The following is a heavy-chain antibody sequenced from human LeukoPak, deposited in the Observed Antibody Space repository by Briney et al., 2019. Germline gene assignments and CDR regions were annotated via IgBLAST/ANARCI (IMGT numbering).Heavy chain of an antibody. V-gene: IGHV3-21*01. J-gene: IGHJ4*02. CDR1: GFTFSSYS. D-gene: IGHD3-22*01. CDR2: ISSSSSYI. Sequence: PGGSLRLSCAASGFTFSSYSMNWVRQAPGKGLEWVSSISSSSSYIYYADSVKGRFTISRDNAKNSLYLQMNSLRAEDTAVYYCARYYDSSLSYYFDYWGQGTLVTVSS. CDR3: ARYYDSSLSYYFDY.